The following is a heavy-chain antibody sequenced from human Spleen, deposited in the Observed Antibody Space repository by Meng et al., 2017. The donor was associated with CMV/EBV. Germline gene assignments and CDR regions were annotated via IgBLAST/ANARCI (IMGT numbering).Heavy chain of an antibody. CDR2: IRNDGSNK. Sequence: GGSLRLSCAASGFAFSSNGMHWVRQAPGKGLEWVTFIRNDGSNKDYADSVKGRFTISRDNSKNTLYLQMNSLRAEDTAVYYCARGEGIVVVPAAIRSNIVRYYYYGMDVWGQGTTVTVSS. CDR1: GFAFSSNG. D-gene: IGHD2-2*02. V-gene: IGHV3-30*02. J-gene: IGHJ6*02. CDR3: ARGEGIVVVPAAIRSNIVRYYYYGMDV.